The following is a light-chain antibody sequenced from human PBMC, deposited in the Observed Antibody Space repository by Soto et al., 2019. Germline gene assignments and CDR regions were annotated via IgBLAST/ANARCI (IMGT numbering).Light chain of an antibody. CDR1: CTDVGGYNY. CDR3: SSYAGSNNLGV. CDR2: EVS. J-gene: IGLJ1*01. V-gene: IGLV2-8*01. Sequence: QSGMTQRPSASGSPGQSVTVSCTGTCTDVGGYNYVSWYQPHSGKAPKLMIYEVSNRPSGAPDRFSGSKSGNTASLTVSGLQAEDEADYYCSSYAGSNNLGVFGTGTKVTVL.